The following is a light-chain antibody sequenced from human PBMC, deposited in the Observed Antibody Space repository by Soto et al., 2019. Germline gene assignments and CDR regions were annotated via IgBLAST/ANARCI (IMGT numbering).Light chain of an antibody. CDR3: SSFAGNNNLV. V-gene: IGLV2-8*01. CDR1: SSDVGGYNY. CDR2: EVS. J-gene: IGLJ2*01. Sequence: QSALTQPPSASGSPGQSVTISCTGTSSDVGGYNYVSWYQQHPGKAPKLMISEVSKRPPGVPDRFSGSKSGNTASLPVSGLQAEDEADYYCSSFAGNNNLVFGGGTKLTVL.